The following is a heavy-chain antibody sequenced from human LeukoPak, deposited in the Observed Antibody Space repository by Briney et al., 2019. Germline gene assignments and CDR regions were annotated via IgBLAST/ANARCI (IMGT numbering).Heavy chain of an antibody. CDR2: IYYSGST. Sequence: SETLSLTCTVSGGSISSSSYYWGWIRQPPGKGLEWIGSIYYSGSTYYNPSLKSRVTISVDTSKNQFSLKLSSVTAADTAVYYCARHRVSGYAEGFDYWGQGTLVTVSS. D-gene: IGHD5-12*01. CDR3: ARHRVSGYAEGFDY. CDR1: GGSISSSSYY. J-gene: IGHJ4*02. V-gene: IGHV4-39*01.